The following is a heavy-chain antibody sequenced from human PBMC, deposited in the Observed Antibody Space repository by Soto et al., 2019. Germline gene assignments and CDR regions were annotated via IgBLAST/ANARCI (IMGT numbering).Heavy chain of an antibody. D-gene: IGHD5-12*01. V-gene: IGHV4-34*01. Sequence: SETLSLTCAVYGGSFSGYYWSWIRQPPGKGLEWIGEINHSGSTNYNPSLKSRVTISVDTSKNQFSLKLSSVTAADTAVYYCAREGKWLSAFDIWGQGTMVTVSS. CDR1: GGSFSGYY. J-gene: IGHJ3*02. CDR3: AREGKWLSAFDI. CDR2: INHSGST.